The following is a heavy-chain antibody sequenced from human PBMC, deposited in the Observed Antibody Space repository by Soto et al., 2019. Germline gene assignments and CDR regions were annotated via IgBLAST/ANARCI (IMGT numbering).Heavy chain of an antibody. J-gene: IGHJ3*02. Sequence: GGSLRLSCAASGFTFSRYDMNWVRQAPGKGLEWVALIFSDGSNTYYADSVKGRFTISRDNSKNTLYLQMNSLRAEDTAVYYWARPDSLDMWGQGTMVTLSS. CDR1: GFTFSRYD. CDR2: IFSDGSNT. CDR3: ARPDSLDM. V-gene: IGHV3-30-3*01.